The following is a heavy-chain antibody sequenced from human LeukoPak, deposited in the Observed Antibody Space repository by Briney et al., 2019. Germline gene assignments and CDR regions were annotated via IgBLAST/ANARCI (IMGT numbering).Heavy chain of an antibody. CDR2: IYTSGST. V-gene: IGHV4-4*07. J-gene: IGHJ6*03. CDR3: ARDVVVPAAIVVHYMDV. D-gene: IGHD2-2*02. CDR1: GGSISSYY. Sequence: SETLSLTCTVSGGSISSYYWSWIRQPAGKGLEWIGRIYTSGSTNYNPSLKSRVTMSVDTSKNQFSLKLSSVTAADTAVYYCARDVVVPAAIVVHYMDVWGKGTTVTVSS.